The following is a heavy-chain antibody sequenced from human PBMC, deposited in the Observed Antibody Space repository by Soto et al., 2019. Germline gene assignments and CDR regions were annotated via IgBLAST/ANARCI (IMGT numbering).Heavy chain of an antibody. D-gene: IGHD5-18*01. V-gene: IGHV1-8*01. J-gene: IGHJ4*02. Sequence: GASVKVSCKASGYTFTSYDINWVRQATGQGLEWMGWMSPNSGNTGYAQKFQGRVTMTRNTSISTAYMELSSLRSEDTAVYYCARGLTGSFVYSYGFYFDYWGQGTLVTVSS. CDR1: GYTFTSYD. CDR3: ARGLTGSFVYSYGFYFDY. CDR2: MSPNSGNT.